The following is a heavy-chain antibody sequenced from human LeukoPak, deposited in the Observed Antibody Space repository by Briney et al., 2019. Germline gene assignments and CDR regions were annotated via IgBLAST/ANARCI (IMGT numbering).Heavy chain of an antibody. CDR2: IYYSGST. J-gene: IGHJ5*02. CDR3: ARDHYDFWSGYYTGSRFDP. D-gene: IGHD3-3*01. CDR1: GGSISSYY. V-gene: IGHV4-59*01. Sequence: PSETLSLTCTVSGGSISSYYWSWIRQPPGKGLEWIGYIYYSGSTNYNPSLKSRVTISVDTSKNQFSLKLSSVTAADTAVYYCARDHYDFWSGYYTGSRFDPWGQGTPVTVSS.